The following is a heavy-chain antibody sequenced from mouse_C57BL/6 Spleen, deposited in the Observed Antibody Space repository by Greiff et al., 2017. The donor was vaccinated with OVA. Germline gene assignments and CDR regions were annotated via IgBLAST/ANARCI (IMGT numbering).Heavy chain of an antibody. CDR3: ARIYYDYVGDAMDY. J-gene: IGHJ4*01. CDR2: ISSDGSN. CDR1: VYSITSGYY. Sequence: DVQLQESGPGLVKPSQSLSLTCSVTVYSITSGYYWNWIRQFPGNKLEWMGYISSDGSNNYNPSLKNRISITRDTSKNHFFLKLNSVTTEDTATDYCARIYYDYVGDAMDYWGQGTSGTVSS. V-gene: IGHV3-6*01. D-gene: IGHD2-4*01.